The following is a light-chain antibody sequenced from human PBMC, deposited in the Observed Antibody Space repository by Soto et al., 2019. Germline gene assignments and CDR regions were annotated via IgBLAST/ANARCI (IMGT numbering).Light chain of an antibody. CDR3: QKCDAAPFT. Sequence: DIQMTQSPSSLSASVGDRVTITCQASQAIRNNLAWYQQKPGKLPQLLIYSASTLQSGVPSRFSGSGSGTDFTLTISSLQPEDVGTYYCQKCDAAPFTFGPGTKVDIK. CDR2: SAS. J-gene: IGKJ3*01. CDR1: QAIRNN. V-gene: IGKV1-27*01.